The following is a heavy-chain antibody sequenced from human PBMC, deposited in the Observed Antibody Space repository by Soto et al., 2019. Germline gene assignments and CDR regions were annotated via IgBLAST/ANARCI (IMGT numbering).Heavy chain of an antibody. CDR2: IYYSGST. J-gene: IGHJ3*02. D-gene: IGHD6-13*01. Sequence: QVQLQESGPGLVKPSDTLSLTCAVSGYSISNSNWWGWIRQPPGKGLEWIGYIYYSGSTYYNPSLKSRVPMSLDTSRNQFSLKLSSVTAVDTAVYYCARIAPTAAGPHDAFDIWGQGTMVTVSS. V-gene: IGHV4-28*01. CDR1: GYSISNSNW. CDR3: ARIAPTAAGPHDAFDI.